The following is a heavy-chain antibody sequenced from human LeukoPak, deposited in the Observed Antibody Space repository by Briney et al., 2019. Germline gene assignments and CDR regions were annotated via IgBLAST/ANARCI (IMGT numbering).Heavy chain of an antibody. CDR2: ITPSGGTT. CDR1: GYTFTSYF. CDR3: ARDATSQYYFDF. Sequence: ASVKVSCKASGYTFTSYFKHWIRQAPGQGLEWMGLITPSGGTTTFAQKFHGRVIMTRDMSTSTVYLELSSLTSDDTAVYYCARDATSQYYFDFWGQGTLVTVSS. J-gene: IGHJ4*02. V-gene: IGHV1-46*01.